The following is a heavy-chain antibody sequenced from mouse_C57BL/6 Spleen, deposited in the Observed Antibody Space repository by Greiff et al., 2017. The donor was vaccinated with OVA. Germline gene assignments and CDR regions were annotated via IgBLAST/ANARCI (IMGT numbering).Heavy chain of an antibody. CDR2: IYPGSGST. J-gene: IGHJ4*01. CDR1: GYTFTSYW. D-gene: IGHD2-4*01. Sequence: VQLQQSGAELVKPGASVKMSCKASGYTFTSYWITWVKQRPGQGLEWIGDIYPGSGSTNYNEKFKSKATLTVDTSSSTAYMQLSSLTSEDSAVYYCARGKITTRYYAMDYWGQGTSVTVSS. V-gene: IGHV1-55*01. CDR3: ARGKITTRYYAMDY.